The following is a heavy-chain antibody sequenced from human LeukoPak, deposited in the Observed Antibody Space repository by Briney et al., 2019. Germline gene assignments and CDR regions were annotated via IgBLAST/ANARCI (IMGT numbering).Heavy chain of an antibody. V-gene: IGHV3-7*01. CDR1: GFTFSSYS. CDR3: ALGGTYFDY. J-gene: IGHJ4*02. CDR2: IKQDGSEK. Sequence: AGGSLRLSCAASGFTFSSYSMNWVRQAPGKGLEWVANIKQDGSEKYYVDSVKGRFTISRDNAKNSLYLQMNSLRADDTAVYYCALGGTYFDYWGQGTLVTVSS. D-gene: IGHD3-16*01.